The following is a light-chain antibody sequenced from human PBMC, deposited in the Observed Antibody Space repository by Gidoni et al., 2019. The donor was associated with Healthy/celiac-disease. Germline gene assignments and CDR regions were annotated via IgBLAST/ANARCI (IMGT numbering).Light chain of an antibody. J-gene: IGKJ4*01. V-gene: IGKV1-39*01. CDR3: QQRYSTPLT. CDR2: AAS. CDR1: QSISSY. Sequence: DIQMTPSPSSLSASVGDRVTITCRASQSISSYLNWYQQKPGKAPKLLIYAASSLQSGVPSRFSGSGSGTNFTLTISSLQPEDFATYYCQQRYSTPLTFGGGTKVE.